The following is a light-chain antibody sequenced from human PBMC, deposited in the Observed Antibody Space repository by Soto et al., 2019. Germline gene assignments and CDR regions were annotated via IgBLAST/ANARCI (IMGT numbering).Light chain of an antibody. CDR1: QSVSSY. CDR3: QQRSNWA. Sequence: EIVLTQSPATLSFSPGERAPLSSRASQSVSSYLAGYQQKPGQAPRLLIYDASTRATGIPARFSGSGSGTDFTLTISSLEPEDFAVYYCQQRSNWAFGGGTKVEIK. V-gene: IGKV3-11*01. CDR2: DAS. J-gene: IGKJ4*01.